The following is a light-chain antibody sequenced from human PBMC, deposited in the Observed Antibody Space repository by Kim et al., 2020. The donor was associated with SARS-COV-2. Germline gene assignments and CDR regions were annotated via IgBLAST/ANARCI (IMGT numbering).Light chain of an antibody. CDR2: GIS. CDR1: QSLLLSDGETY. J-gene: IGKJ5*01. V-gene: IGKV2-29*02. CDR3: MQGMQFPIT. Sequence: DIVLTQTPLSLSVTPGQPASISCKSSQSLLLSDGETYLYWYLQKPGQSPQLLTHGISSRFSGVPYRVSGSGSGTDFTLEISRVEAEDAGIYYCMQGMQFPITFGQGTRLEI.